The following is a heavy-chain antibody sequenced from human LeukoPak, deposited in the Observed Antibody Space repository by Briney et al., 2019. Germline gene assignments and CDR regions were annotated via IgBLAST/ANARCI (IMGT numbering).Heavy chain of an antibody. Sequence: PGGSLRLSCAASGFTFSSYAMSWVRQAPGKGLEGVSAISGSGGSTYYADSVKGRFTISRDNSKNTLYLQMNSLRAEDTAVYYCAKDREYSSGWYNYWGQGTLVTVSS. J-gene: IGHJ4*02. V-gene: IGHV3-23*01. CDR1: GFTFSSYA. CDR3: AKDREYSSGWYNY. CDR2: ISGSGGST. D-gene: IGHD6-19*01.